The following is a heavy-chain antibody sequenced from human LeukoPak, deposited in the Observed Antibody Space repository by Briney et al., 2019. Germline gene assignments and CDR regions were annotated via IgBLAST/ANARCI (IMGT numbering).Heavy chain of an antibody. V-gene: IGHV3-43D*03. CDR1: GFTFDDYD. Sequence: GGSLRLSCAASGFTFDDYDMQGVRQPPGKVLERVSIITWDGGSTYYGDSVKGRFTISRDNSKNSLYLQMNSLRAEDTAFYYCAKDAGVVVAGTFDYWGQGTLVTVSS. CDR3: AKDAGVVVAGTFDY. D-gene: IGHD6-19*01. CDR2: ITWDGGST. J-gene: IGHJ4*02.